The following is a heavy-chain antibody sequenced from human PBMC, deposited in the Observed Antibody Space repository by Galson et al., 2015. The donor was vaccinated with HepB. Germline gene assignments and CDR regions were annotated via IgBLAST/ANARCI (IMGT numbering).Heavy chain of an antibody. J-gene: IGHJ4*02. Sequence: SLRLSCAASGFTFSSSAMHWVRQAPGKGLEWVAAIPYDGSNKYYADSVKGRFTISRDNSKNTLYLQINSLGAEDTAVYSCARDKIATPGYSSNWGLGYWGQGTLVTVPS. CDR2: IPYDGSNK. CDR3: ARDKIATPGYSSNWGLGY. CDR1: GFTFSSSA. D-gene: IGHD6-13*01. V-gene: IGHV3-30-3*01.